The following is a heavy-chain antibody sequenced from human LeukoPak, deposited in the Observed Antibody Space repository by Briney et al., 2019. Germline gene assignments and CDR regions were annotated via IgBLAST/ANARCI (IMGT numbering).Heavy chain of an antibody. V-gene: IGHV1-8*01. Sequence: ASVKVSCKASGYTFTNYEINWVRQASGQGLEWMGSMTPNSGNTAYAQKFQGRVTMTRNTSINTAYMELSSLRSEDTAMYYCAVEYEGFRAIDYWGQGTLVTVSS. CDR1: GYTFTNYE. J-gene: IGHJ4*02. CDR3: AVEYEGFRAIDY. D-gene: IGHD2-2*01. CDR2: MTPNSGNT.